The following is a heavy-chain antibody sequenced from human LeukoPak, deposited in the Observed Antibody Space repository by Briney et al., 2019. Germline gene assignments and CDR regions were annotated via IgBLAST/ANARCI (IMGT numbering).Heavy chain of an antibody. D-gene: IGHD2-8*01. V-gene: IGHV1-69*05. CDR1: GGTFSSYA. CDR3: ATHQGYCTNGVCQLDY. Sequence: SVKVSCKASGGTFSSYAISWVRQAPGQGLEWMVGIIPIFGTANYTQKFQGRVTITTDESTSTAYMELSSLRSEDTAVYYCATHQGYCTNGVCQLDYWGQGTLVTVSS. J-gene: IGHJ4*02. CDR2: IIPIFGTA.